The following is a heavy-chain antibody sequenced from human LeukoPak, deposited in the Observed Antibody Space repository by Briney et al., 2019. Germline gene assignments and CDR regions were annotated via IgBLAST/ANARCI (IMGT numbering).Heavy chain of an antibody. Sequence: SETLSLTCTVSGGSISSSSYYWGWIRQPPGKGLEWIGSIYYSGSTYYNPSLKSRVTISVDTSKNQFSLKLSSVTAADTAVYYCARATAMARYYYYYMDVWGKGTTVTVSS. D-gene: IGHD5-18*01. V-gene: IGHV4-39*07. CDR2: IYYSGST. J-gene: IGHJ6*03. CDR1: GGSISSSSYY. CDR3: ARATAMARYYYYYMDV.